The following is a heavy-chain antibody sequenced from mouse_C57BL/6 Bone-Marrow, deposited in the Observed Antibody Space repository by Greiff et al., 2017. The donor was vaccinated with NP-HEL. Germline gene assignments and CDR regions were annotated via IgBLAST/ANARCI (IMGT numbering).Heavy chain of an antibody. D-gene: IGHD3-2*02. CDR3: ARGGSSGYVWFAY. CDR2: IHPNSGST. Sequence: VQLQQPGAELVKPGASVKLSCKASGYTFTSYWMHWVKQRPGQGLEWIGMIHPNSGSTNYNEKFKSKATLTVDKSSSTAYMQISSLTSEDSAVYYCARGGSSGYVWFAYWGQGTLVTVSA. CDR1: GYTFTSYW. J-gene: IGHJ3*01. V-gene: IGHV1-64*01.